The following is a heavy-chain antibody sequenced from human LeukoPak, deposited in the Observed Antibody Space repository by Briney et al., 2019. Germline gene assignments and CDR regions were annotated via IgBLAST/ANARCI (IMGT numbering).Heavy chain of an antibody. V-gene: IGHV3-43*02. CDR1: GLPIGDFA. J-gene: IGHJ4*02. CDR2: ISGDGVST. CDR3: ARESGKFDY. Sequence: GGSLRLSCVASGLPIGDFAMHWVRQAPGKGLEWVSLISGDGVSTFYADSVKGRFSISRDNSKNSLSLEMNSLRTEDTAMYYCARESGKFDYWGQGTPVAVSS.